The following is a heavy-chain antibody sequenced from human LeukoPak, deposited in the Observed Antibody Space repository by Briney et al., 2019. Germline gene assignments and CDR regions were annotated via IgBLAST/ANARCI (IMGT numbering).Heavy chain of an antibody. V-gene: IGHV1-2*02. CDR3: ARDQGSGINYYYYMDV. CDR2: INPNSGGT. CDR1: GYTFTGYY. D-gene: IGHD3-10*01. J-gene: IGHJ6*03. Sequence: ASVKASCKASGYTFTGYYMHWVRQAPGQGLEWMGWINPNSGGTNYAQKFQGRVTMTRDTSISTAYMELNSLRAEDTAVYYCARDQGSGINYYYYMDVWGKGTTVTVSS.